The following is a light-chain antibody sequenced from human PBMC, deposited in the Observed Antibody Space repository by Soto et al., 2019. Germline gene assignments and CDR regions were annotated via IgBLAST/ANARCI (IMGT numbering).Light chain of an antibody. Sequence: DIHMTQSPSSLSASVGNMFTITCRASQSISSYLNWYQQKPGKAPKLLIYAASSLQSGVPSRSSGSGSRTDFTLPISSLQPEDFATYFCPSRAFGQGTRLEIK. J-gene: IGKJ5*01. V-gene: IGKV1-39*01. CDR3: PSRA. CDR1: QSISSY. CDR2: AAS.